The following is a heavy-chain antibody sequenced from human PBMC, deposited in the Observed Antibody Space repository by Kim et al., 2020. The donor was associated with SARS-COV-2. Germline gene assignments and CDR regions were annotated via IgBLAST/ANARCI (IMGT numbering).Heavy chain of an antibody. V-gene: IGHV1-18*04. CDR1: GYTFTSYG. Sequence: ASVKVSCKASGYTFTSYGISWVRQAPGQGLEWMGWISAYNGNTNYAQKLQGRVTMTTDTSTSTAYMELRSLRSDDTAVYYCARSYYYGSGSYPVDYYYYYGMDVWGQGTTVTVSS. CDR3: ARSYYYGSGSYPVDYYYYYGMDV. D-gene: IGHD3-10*01. J-gene: IGHJ6*02. CDR2: ISAYNGNT.